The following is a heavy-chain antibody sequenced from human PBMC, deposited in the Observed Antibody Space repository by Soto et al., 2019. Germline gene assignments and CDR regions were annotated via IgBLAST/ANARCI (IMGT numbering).Heavy chain of an antibody. J-gene: IGHJ6*02. D-gene: IGHD2-2*01. CDR1: GVSVSSDIYY. Sequence: SETLSLTCSVSGVSVSSDIYYWSWIRHHPGKGLEWIGYIYYSGNTYYNPSLGGRVTMSLDTSKNHFSLRLRSVTPADTAVYYCARYPVVVVPAANYGLDVWGQGTTVTVSS. CDR2: IYYSGNT. V-gene: IGHV4-31*03. CDR3: ARYPVVVVPAANYGLDV.